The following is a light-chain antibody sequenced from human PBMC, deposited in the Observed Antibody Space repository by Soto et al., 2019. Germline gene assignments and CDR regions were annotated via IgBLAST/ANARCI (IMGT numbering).Light chain of an antibody. Sequence: EIVLTQSPATLSLSPGEKATLSCRASQSVSSYLAWYQQKPGQAPRLLIYDASNRATGIPARFSGSGSGTDFTLTISSIEPEDFAVSYCQQRSKWPPWTFGQGTKVEI. V-gene: IGKV3-11*01. J-gene: IGKJ1*01. CDR3: QQRSKWPPWT. CDR1: QSVSSY. CDR2: DAS.